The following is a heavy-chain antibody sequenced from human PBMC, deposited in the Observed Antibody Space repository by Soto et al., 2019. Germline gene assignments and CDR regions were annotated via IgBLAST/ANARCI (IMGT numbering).Heavy chain of an antibody. V-gene: IGHV4-30-2*01. Sequence: PSETLSLTCGVSGGSISSGVYSWSWIRQPPGKGLEWIGYIYHSGSTHYNPSLKSRVTISVDRSKNQFSLKLSSVTAADTAVYYCARAKREVTMVRRVIINCFDPWGQGTLVTVSS. D-gene: IGHD3-10*01. CDR2: IYHSGST. J-gene: IGHJ5*02. CDR1: GGSISSGVYS. CDR3: ARAKREVTMVRRVIINCFDP.